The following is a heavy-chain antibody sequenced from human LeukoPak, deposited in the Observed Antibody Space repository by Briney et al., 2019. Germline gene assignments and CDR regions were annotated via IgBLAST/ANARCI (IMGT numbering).Heavy chain of an antibody. CDR2: INPSGGST. CDR3: ARDREVRYYFDY. D-gene: IGHD2-2*01. J-gene: IGHJ4*02. V-gene: IGHV1-46*01. Sequence: ASVNVSFTASGYTFTSYYMHWVRQAPGQGLEWMGIINPSGGSTSYAQKFQGRVTMTRDTSTSTVYMELSSLRSEDTAVYYCARDREVRYYFDYWGQGTLVTVSS. CDR1: GYTFTSYY.